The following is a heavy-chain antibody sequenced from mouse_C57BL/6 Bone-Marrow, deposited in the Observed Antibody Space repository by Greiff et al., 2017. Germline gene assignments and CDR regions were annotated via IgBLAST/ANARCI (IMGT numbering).Heavy chain of an antibody. V-gene: IGHV1-64*01. CDR2: IHPNSGST. CDR1: GYTFTSYW. Sequence: VQLQQPGAELVKPGASVKLSCKASGYTFTSYWMHWVKQRPGQGLEWIGMIHPNSGSTNYNEKFKSKATLTVYKSSSTAYMQLSSLTSEDSAVYYCARITTVVATNFDVWGTGTTVTVSS. CDR3: ARITTVVATNFDV. J-gene: IGHJ1*03. D-gene: IGHD1-1*01.